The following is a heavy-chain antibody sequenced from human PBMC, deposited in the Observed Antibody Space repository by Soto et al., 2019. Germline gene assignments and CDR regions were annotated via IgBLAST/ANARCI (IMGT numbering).Heavy chain of an antibody. V-gene: IGHV3-53*01. J-gene: IGHJ6*02. Sequence: DVQVVESGGGLIQPGGSLRLSCAASGFTVSNNYMSWVRQGPGKGLEWVSTIYRGDSTYYADSVKGRFTISRDNSKNTLYLLMTSLRTEDTAVYYCARYYVYSGGTSGGMDVWGQGTTVTVSS. CDR3: ARYYVYSGGTSGGMDV. D-gene: IGHD3-10*02. CDR2: IYRGDST. CDR1: GFTVSNNY.